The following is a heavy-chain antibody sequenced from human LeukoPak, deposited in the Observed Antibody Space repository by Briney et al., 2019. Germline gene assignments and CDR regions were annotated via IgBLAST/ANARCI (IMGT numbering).Heavy chain of an antibody. CDR1: GYTFTGYY. Sequence: ASVKVSCKASGYTFTGYYMHWVRQAPGQGLEWMGWINPNSGGTNYAQKFQGRVTMTRDTSISTAYMELSRLRSDDTAVYYCARSLWTYYYGSGSYPIAFAFDIWGQGTMVTVSS. J-gene: IGHJ3*02. D-gene: IGHD3-10*01. CDR3: ARSLWTYYYGSGSYPIAFAFDI. CDR2: INPNSGGT. V-gene: IGHV1-2*02.